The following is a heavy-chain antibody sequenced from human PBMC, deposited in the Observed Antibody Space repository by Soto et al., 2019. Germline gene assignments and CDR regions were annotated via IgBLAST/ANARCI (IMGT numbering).Heavy chain of an antibody. Sequence: EAQLVESGGDLVQPGGSLRLSCAASKFTFSNYWMHWVRQAPGKGLMWVSRINSDGTRTAYADSVKGRFTISRDNTKGTLFLYMDGLRAEDTAVYYCARVATGSYDWFDPWGQGTLVTVSS. CDR3: ARVATGSYDWFDP. J-gene: IGHJ5*02. CDR2: INSDGTRT. V-gene: IGHV3-74*01. D-gene: IGHD1-26*01. CDR1: KFTFSNYW.